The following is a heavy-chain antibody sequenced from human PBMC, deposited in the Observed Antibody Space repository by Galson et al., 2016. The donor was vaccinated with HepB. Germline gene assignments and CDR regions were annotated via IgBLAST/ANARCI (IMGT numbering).Heavy chain of an antibody. V-gene: IGHV4-39*01. CDR2: MYFSGGT. Sequence: SETLSLTCTVSGGSISDTYYWDWIRQPPGKGLEWIGNMYFSGGTYSKPSLKSRVTISADTSKNQFSLKLSSVTVADTAVYYCARRSASYHYFDSWGQGTLVTVSS. D-gene: IGHD1-26*01. J-gene: IGHJ4*02. CDR1: GGSISDTYY. CDR3: ARRSASYHYFDS.